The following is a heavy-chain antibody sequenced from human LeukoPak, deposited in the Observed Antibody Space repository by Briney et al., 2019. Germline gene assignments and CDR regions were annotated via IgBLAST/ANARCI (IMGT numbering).Heavy chain of an antibody. CDR1: GFTFSSYW. CDR3: ATNTYADYVYFDI. J-gene: IGHJ3*02. D-gene: IGHD2-2*01. Sequence: PGGSLRLSCAASGFTFSSYWMHWVRQAPGKGLVWVSRMRGQGSSTSYADSVKGRFTISRDNAKNTLYLQMNSLRAEDTAMYYCATNTYADYVYFDIWGQGTMVTVSS. V-gene: IGHV3-74*01. CDR2: MRGQGSST.